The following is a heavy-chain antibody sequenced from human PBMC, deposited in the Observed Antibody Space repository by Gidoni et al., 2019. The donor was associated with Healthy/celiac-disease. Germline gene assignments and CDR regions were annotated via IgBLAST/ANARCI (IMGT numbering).Heavy chain of an antibody. D-gene: IGHD3-9*01. J-gene: IGHJ2*01. V-gene: IGHV5-51*03. CDR2: IYPATSDI. Sequence: EVQLVQSGAEVRKPGESLQISCEASAYSFPSYWIGWVWQMPGKGLGWVGIIYPATSDIRNSPSFQGQVTISTAKSISTAYHRWSRLKASDTAMYYCARLPGTYYDILTGPGKYFYFDLWGRGTLVTVSS. CDR3: ARLPGTYYDILTGPGKYFYFDL. CDR1: AYSFPSYW.